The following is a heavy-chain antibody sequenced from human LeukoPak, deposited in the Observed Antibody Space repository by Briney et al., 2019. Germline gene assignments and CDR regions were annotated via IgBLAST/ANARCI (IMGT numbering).Heavy chain of an antibody. D-gene: IGHD5/OR15-5a*01. CDR2: ISFEGNNK. CDR1: GFTFSNYA. V-gene: IGHV3-30*04. CDR3: ARTFWDKSNFYDYYFDY. Sequence: RRSLRLSRTASGFTFSNYAMHWVRQTPGKGLEWLTVISFEGNNKYYEDSVKGRFTISRDNSKNTLYLQMNSLRAEDTAVYYCARTFWDKSNFYDYYFDYWGQGSLVTVSS. J-gene: IGHJ4*02.